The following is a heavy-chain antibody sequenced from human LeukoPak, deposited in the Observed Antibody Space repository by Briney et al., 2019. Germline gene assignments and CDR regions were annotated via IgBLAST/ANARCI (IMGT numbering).Heavy chain of an antibody. V-gene: IGHV3-13*01. CDR1: GFTFSSYD. CDR3: ARGRITMVRGVMSYWFDP. Sequence: PGGSLRLSCAASGFTFSSYDMHWVRQATGKGLEWVSAIGTAGDTYYPGSVKGRFTISRENAKNSLYLQMNSLRAGDTVVYYCARGRITMVRGVMSYWFDPWGQGTLVTLSS. D-gene: IGHD3-10*01. J-gene: IGHJ5*02. CDR2: IGTAGDT.